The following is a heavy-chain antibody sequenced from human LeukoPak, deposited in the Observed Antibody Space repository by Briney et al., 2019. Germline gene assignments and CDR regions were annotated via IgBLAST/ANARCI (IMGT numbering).Heavy chain of an antibody. Sequence: GGSLRLSCTASGFTLGNYGTHWVRQAPGKGLEWVSFMRKDGSDKKYVDSVKGRFTISRDNSKNTLYLQMNNLRAEDTAVYYCAVSDDSDVWSGYWGPGTLVTVSS. J-gene: IGHJ4*02. D-gene: IGHD3-3*01. CDR2: MRKDGSDK. V-gene: IGHV3-30*02. CDR1: GFTLGNYG. CDR3: AVSDDSDVWSGY.